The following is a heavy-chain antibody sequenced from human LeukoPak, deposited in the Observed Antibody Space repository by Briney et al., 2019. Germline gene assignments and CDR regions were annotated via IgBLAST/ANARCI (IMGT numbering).Heavy chain of an antibody. CDR1: GFTFSSYA. CDR3: AREVRHIAAAGFDY. CDR2: ISYDGSNK. Sequence: GGSLRLSCAASGFTFSSYAMHWVRQAPGKGLEWVAVISYDGSNKYYADSVKGRFTISRDNSKNTLYLQMNSLRAEDTAAYYCAREVRHIAAAGFDYWGQGTLVTVSS. D-gene: IGHD6-13*01. V-gene: IGHV3-30-3*01. J-gene: IGHJ4*02.